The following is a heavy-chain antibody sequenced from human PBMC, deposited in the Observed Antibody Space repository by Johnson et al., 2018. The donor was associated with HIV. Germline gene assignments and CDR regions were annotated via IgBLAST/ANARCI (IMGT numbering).Heavy chain of an antibody. D-gene: IGHD2-21*01. CDR2: IKQDGSEK. Sequence: VQLVESGGGVVRPGGSLRLSCAASGFTFDDYAMHWVRQAPGKGLEWVADIKQDGSEKYYLDPVKGRFTISRDNARKSLYLQMNNLRAEDTAVYYCVRDDGSDFEAFDIWGLGTMVTVSS. V-gene: IGHV3-7*05. J-gene: IGHJ3*02. CDR1: GFTFDDYA. CDR3: VRDDGSDFEAFDI.